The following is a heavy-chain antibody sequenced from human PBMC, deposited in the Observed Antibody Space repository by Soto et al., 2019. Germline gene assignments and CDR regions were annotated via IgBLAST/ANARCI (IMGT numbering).Heavy chain of an antibody. J-gene: IGHJ5*02. CDR1: GGSISSGDYY. Sequence: SETLSLTCTVSGGSISSGDYYWSWIRQPPGKGLEWIGYIYYSGSTYYNPSLKSRVTISVDTSKNQFSLKLSSVTAADTAVYYCARGEVPATWFDPWGQGTRVTLSS. CDR3: ARGEVPATWFDP. CDR2: IYYSGST. V-gene: IGHV4-30-4*01. D-gene: IGHD2-2*01.